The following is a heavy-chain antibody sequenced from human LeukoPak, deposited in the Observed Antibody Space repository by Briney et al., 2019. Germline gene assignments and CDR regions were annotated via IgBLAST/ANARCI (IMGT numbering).Heavy chain of an antibody. CDR2: ISWNGGSA. CDR1: GLRFDDHG. J-gene: IGHJ4*02. CDR3: ARGDSSGWYFDD. Sequence: GGSLRLSCAAPGLRFDDHGMAWVRQAPGKGLEWVSGISWNGGSAGYADSVKGRFTISRDNAKNSLYLQMNSLRVDDTALYYCARGDSSGWYFDDWGQGTLVTVSS. V-gene: IGHV3-20*04. D-gene: IGHD6-19*01.